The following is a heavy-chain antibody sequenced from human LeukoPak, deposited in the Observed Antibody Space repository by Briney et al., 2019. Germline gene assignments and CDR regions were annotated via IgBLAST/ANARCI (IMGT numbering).Heavy chain of an antibody. J-gene: IGHJ3*02. CDR1: AGSISSAGYY. Sequence: SETLSLTCTVSAGSISSAGYYWSWIRQPAGKGLEWIGRIYATGSANYNPSLKSRVNISIDTSKNQFSLKLTSVTAADTALYYCARVFRRGVYNYDGFDIWGQGTMVTVSS. CDR3: ARVFRRGVYNYDGFDI. D-gene: IGHD5-24*01. V-gene: IGHV4-61*02. CDR2: IYATGSA.